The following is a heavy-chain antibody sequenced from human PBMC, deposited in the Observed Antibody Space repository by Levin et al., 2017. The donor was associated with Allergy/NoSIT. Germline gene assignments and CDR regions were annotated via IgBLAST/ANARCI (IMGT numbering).Heavy chain of an antibody. CDR1: GGTFSSYA. CDR2: IIPILGIA. D-gene: IGHD3-10*01. J-gene: IGHJ3*02. CDR3: ARGGYGSGSSRTVHDAFDI. V-gene: IGHV1-69*04. Sequence: SVKVSCKASGGTFSSYAISWVRQAPGQGLEWMGRIIPILGIANYAQKFQGRVTITADKSTSTAYMELSSLRSEDTAVYYCARGGYGSGSSRTVHDAFDIWGQGTMVTVSS.